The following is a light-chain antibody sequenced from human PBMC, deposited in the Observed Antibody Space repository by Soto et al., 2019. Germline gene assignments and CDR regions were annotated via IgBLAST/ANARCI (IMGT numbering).Light chain of an antibody. CDR3: SSYAGSNNLV. J-gene: IGLJ3*02. CDR1: SSDVGGYNY. CDR2: EVS. Sequence: QSVLTQPPSASGSPGQSVTISCTGTSSDVGGYNYVSWYQQHPGKAPKLMIYEVSKRPSGVPNRFSGSKSGNTASLTVSALQAEDEADYYCSSYAGSNNLVFAGGTKLTVL. V-gene: IGLV2-8*01.